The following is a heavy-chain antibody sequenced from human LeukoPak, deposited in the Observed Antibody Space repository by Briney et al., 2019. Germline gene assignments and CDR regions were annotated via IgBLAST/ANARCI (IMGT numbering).Heavy chain of an antibody. CDR3: AREGPRNYYFDY. Sequence: GGSLRLSCAASGFTFSSNAMHWVRQAPGKGLEYVSAISSNGGSTYYANSVKGRFTISRDNSKNTLYLQMGSLRAEDMAVYYCAREGPRNYYFDYWGQGTLVAVSS. CDR2: ISSNGGST. J-gene: IGHJ4*02. V-gene: IGHV3-64*01. CDR1: GFTFSSNA.